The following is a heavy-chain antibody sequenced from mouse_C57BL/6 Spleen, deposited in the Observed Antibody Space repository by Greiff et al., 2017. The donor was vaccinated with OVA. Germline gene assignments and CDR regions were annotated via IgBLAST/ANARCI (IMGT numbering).Heavy chain of an antibody. D-gene: IGHD2-4*01. J-gene: IGHJ3*01. CDR1: GYAFSSYW. V-gene: IGHV1-80*01. Sequence: VKLMESGAELVKPGASVKISCKASGYAFSSYWMNWVKQRPGKGLEWIGQIYPGDGDTNYNGKFKGKATLTADKSSSTAYMQLSSLTSEDSAVYFCARGDYDSWFAYWGQGTLVTVSA. CDR3: ARGDYDSWFAY. CDR2: IYPGDGDT.